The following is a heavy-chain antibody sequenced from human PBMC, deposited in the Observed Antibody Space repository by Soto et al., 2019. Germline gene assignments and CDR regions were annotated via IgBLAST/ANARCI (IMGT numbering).Heavy chain of an antibody. V-gene: IGHV3-7*03. CDR2: IKQDGSEK. Sequence: GGSLRLSCAASGFTFSSYWMSWVRKAPGKGLEWVANIKQDGSEKYYVDSVKGRFTISRDNAKNSLYLQMNSLRAEDTAVYYCARQDDYGDYGWEKLGYYYYMDVWGKGTTVTVSS. CDR1: GFTFSSYW. J-gene: IGHJ6*03. CDR3: ARQDDYGDYGWEKLGYYYYMDV. D-gene: IGHD4-17*01.